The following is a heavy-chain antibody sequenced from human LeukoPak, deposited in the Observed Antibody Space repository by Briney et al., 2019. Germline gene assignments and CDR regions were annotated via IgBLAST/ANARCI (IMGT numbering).Heavy chain of an antibody. CDR1: GYTFLNYY. V-gene: IGHV1-8*01. CDR2: MNPNSGNT. J-gene: IGHJ6*03. Sequence: ASVKVSCKASGYTFLNYYMHWVRQAPGQGLEWMGWMNPNSGNTGYAQKFQGRVTMTRNTSISTAYMELSSLRSEDTAVYYCARGYYMDVWGKGTTVTISS. CDR3: ARGYYMDV.